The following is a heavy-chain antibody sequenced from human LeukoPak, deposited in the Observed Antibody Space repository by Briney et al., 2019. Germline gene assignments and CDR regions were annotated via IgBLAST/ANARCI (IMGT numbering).Heavy chain of an antibody. D-gene: IGHD5-18*01. CDR1: GASFSSSTHF. Sequence: NPSETLSLTCTVSGASFSSSTHFWGWIRRPPGKGLEWIGSISYGGSAYYNPSLKSRVTISVDTSKNQFSLKLTSVSAADTAMYYCARRGWTGGYTYAAFDIWGQGTMVTVSS. CDR3: ARRGWTGGYTYAAFDI. J-gene: IGHJ3*02. V-gene: IGHV4-39*01. CDR2: ISYGGSA.